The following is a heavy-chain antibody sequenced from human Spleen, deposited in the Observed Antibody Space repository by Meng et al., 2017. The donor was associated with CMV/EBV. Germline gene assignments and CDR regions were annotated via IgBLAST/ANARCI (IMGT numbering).Heavy chain of an antibody. Sequence: ASVKVSCKVAGHTFNSYAITWVRQAPGQGLEWVGWISSYNTNTNYAQKLQGRVTMTTDTSTSTAYMELRSLRSDDTAVYYCARDNLGGDYYYYGMDVWGQGTTVTVSS. V-gene: IGHV1-18*01. CDR2: ISSYNTNT. J-gene: IGHJ6*02. CDR1: GHTFNSYA. CDR3: ARDNLGGDYYYYGMDV.